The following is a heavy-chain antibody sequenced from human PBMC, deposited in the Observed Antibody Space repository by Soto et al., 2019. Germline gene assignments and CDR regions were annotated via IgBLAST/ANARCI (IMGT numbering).Heavy chain of an antibody. J-gene: IGHJ2*01. D-gene: IGHD3-3*01. V-gene: IGHV3-30-3*01. CDR1: GFTFSSYA. Sequence: QVQLVESGGGVVQPGRSLRLSCAASGFTFSSYAMHWVRQAPGKGLEWVAVISYDGSNKYYADSVKGRFTISRDNSKNTLYLQMNSLRAEDTAVYYCARDYLYDFWTGGVSYFDRWGRGTLVTVSS. CDR2: ISYDGSNK. CDR3: ARDYLYDFWTGGVSYFDR.